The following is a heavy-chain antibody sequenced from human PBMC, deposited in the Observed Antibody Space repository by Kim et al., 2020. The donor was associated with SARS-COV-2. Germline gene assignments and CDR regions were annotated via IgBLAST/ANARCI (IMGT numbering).Heavy chain of an antibody. CDR2: K. CDR3: ALGGGSGKFDY. V-gene: IGHV3-7*01. J-gene: IGHJ4*02. Sequence: KYYVGSGKGRFTISRDNAKNSLYLQMNSLRAEDTAVYYCALGGGSGKFDYWGQGTLVTVSS. D-gene: IGHD3-10*01.